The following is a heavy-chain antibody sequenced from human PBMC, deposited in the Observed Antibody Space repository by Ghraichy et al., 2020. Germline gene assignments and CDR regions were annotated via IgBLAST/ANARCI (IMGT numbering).Heavy chain of an antibody. J-gene: IGHJ6*02. V-gene: IGHV3-30*04. CDR1: GFTFSSYA. CDR2: ISYDGSNK. D-gene: IGHD5-18*01. Sequence: GGSLRLSCAASGFTFSSYAMHWVRQAPGKGLEWVAVISYDGSNKYYADSVKGRFTISRDNSKNTLYLQMNSLRDEDTAVYYCASLDTAMPVRYYYYGMDVWGQGTTVTVSS. CDR3: ASLDTAMPVRYYYYGMDV.